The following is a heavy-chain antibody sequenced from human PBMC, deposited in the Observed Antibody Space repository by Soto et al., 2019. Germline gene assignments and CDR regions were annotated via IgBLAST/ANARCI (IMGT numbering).Heavy chain of an antibody. D-gene: IGHD5-12*01. V-gene: IGHV4-4*07. CDR2: IFSSGST. Sequence: PAETLSLSCAVSGGSINTFYWSWFRQPAGKGLGWIGRIFSSGSTSFNPSLESRVAMSVDTSKNHFSLNLSSVTAADMAVYYCAREGSYSAYNFAHGIQLWSFDFWGQGALVTVSS. CDR3: AREGSYSAYNFAHGIQLWSFDF. CDR1: GGSINTFY. J-gene: IGHJ4*02.